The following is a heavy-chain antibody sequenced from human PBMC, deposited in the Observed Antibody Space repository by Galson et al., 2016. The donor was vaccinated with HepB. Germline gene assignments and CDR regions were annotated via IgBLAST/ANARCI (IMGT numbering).Heavy chain of an antibody. CDR1: GGTFRSYA. J-gene: IGHJ4*02. CDR2: IFPILDIS. Sequence: SVKVSCKVSGGTFRSYAISWVRQAPGQGLEWMGGIFPILDISNYAQKFQGSVTITADKSTRAAYMDLSSLRSEDPAVYYWATGGWFGELPSPFDDWGQGTLVTVSS. D-gene: IGHD3-10*01. V-gene: IGHV1-69*10. CDR3: ATGGWFGELPSPFDD.